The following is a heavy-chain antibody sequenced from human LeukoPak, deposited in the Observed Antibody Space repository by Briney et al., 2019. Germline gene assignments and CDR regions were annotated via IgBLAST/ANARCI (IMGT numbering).Heavy chain of an antibody. CDR3: ARVGDGSGSYDY. CDR1: GGTFSSYA. CDR2: IIPIFGTA. Sequence: GASVKVSCKASGGTFSSYAISWVRQAPGQGLEWVGGIIPIFGTANYAQKFQGRVTITADESTSTAYMELSSLRSKDTAVYYCARVGDGSGSYDYWGQGTLVTVSS. J-gene: IGHJ4*02. D-gene: IGHD3-10*01. V-gene: IGHV1-69*01.